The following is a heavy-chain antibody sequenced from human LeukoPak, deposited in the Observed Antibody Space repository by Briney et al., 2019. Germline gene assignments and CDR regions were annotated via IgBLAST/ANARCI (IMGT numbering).Heavy chain of an antibody. CDR2: IIPIFGTA. CDR3: AKDGFRGEFEYGSGFDY. Sequence: SVKVSCKASGGTFSSYAISWVRQAPGQGLEWMGGIIPIFGTANYAQKFQGRVTITADESTSTAYMELSSLRAEDTALYYCAKDGFRGEFEYGSGFDYWGQGTLVTVSS. V-gene: IGHV1-69*13. CDR1: GGTFSSYA. J-gene: IGHJ4*02. D-gene: IGHD3-10*01.